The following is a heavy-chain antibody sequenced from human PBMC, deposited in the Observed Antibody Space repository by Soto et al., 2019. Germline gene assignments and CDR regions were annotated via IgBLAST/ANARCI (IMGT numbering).Heavy chain of an antibody. Sequence: ASVKVSCKASGYTFTSYGISWVRQAPGQGLEWMGWISVYNGNTNYAQNLQGRVTMTTDTSTSTAYIELRSLRSDDTAVYYCASAHDSSGYYYLDQLDDWAQGTLVTVSS. D-gene: IGHD3-22*01. CDR1: GYTFTSYG. V-gene: IGHV1-18*01. J-gene: IGHJ4*02. CDR2: ISVYNGNT. CDR3: ASAHDSSGYYYLDQLDD.